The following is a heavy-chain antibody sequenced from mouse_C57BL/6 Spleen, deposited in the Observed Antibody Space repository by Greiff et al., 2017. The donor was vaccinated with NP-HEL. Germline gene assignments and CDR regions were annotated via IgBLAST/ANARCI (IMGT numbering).Heavy chain of an antibody. D-gene: IGHD1-1*01. CDR1: GYAFTNYL. Sequence: VQLQQSGAELVRPGTSVKVSCKASGYAFTNYLIEWVKQRPGQGLEWIGVINPGSGGTNYNEKFKGKATLTADKSSSTAYMELRSLTSEDSAVYFCARRPGSSPYYAMDYWGQGTSVTVSS. V-gene: IGHV1-54*01. CDR2: INPGSGGT. J-gene: IGHJ4*01. CDR3: ARRPGSSPYYAMDY.